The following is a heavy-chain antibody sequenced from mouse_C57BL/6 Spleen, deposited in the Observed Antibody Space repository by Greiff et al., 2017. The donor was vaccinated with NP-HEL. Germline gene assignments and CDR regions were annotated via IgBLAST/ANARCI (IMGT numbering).Heavy chain of an antibody. CDR2: IDPSDSET. J-gene: IGHJ2*01. CDR3: ARSPITTVVGDY. V-gene: IGHV1-52*01. CDR1: GYTFTSYW. Sequence: QVQLQQPGAELVRPGSSVKLSCKASGYTFTSYWMHWVKQRPIQGLEWIGNIDPSDSETHYNQKFKDKATVTVDKSSSTAYMQLSSLTSEDSAVYYCARSPITTVVGDYWGQGTTLTVSS. D-gene: IGHD1-1*01.